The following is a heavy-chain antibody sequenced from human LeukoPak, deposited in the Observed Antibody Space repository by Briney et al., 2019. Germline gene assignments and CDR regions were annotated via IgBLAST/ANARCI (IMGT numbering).Heavy chain of an antibody. Sequence: SETLSLTCTVSGDSIGSGTHYWGWIRQPPGKGLEWIGYIYHSGSTYYNPSLKSRVTISVDRSKNQFSLKLSSVTAADTAVYYCARGIYYFDYWGQGTLVTVSS. J-gene: IGHJ4*02. CDR2: IYHSGST. V-gene: IGHV4-39*07. D-gene: IGHD2/OR15-2a*01. CDR1: GDSIGSGTHY. CDR3: ARGIYYFDY.